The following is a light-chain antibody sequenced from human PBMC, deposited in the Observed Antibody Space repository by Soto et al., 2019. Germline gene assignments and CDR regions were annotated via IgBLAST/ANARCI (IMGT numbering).Light chain of an antibody. CDR3: KQYSNWPET. CDR2: DAS. CDR1: QGISSN. Sequence: EIVMTQSPASLSVSPGDRASLSCRASQGISSNLAWYQQKPGQAPRLLIYDASTRATGIPARFSGGGSGTDFTLTISSLQSEDFAVYCCKQYSNWPETFGQGTKVDIK. V-gene: IGKV3-15*01. J-gene: IGKJ1*01.